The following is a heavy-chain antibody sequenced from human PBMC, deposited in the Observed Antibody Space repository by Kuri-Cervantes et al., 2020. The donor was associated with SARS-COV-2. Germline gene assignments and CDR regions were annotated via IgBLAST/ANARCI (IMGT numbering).Heavy chain of an antibody. CDR3: AIIGTLYNLDAFDI. V-gene: IGHV3-72*01. J-gene: IGHJ3*02. CDR1: GFTFSDYY. D-gene: IGHD1-1*01. Sequence: GGSLRLSCAASGFTFSDYYMSWIRQAPGKGLEWVGRMKNKENGYTTDYAASVKGRFTILRDDSKNSLYLQLNSLKTEDTAVYYCAIIGTLYNLDAFDIWGQGTMVTVSS. CDR2: MKNKENGYTT.